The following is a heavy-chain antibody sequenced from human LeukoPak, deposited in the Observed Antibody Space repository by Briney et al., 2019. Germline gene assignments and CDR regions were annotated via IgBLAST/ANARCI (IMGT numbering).Heavy chain of an antibody. CDR2: INTNTGNP. V-gene: IGHV7-4-1*02. CDR3: ARGPPYSSSWYLDYYYMDV. D-gene: IGHD6-13*01. Sequence: ASVKVSCKASGYTFTSYAMNWVRQAPGQGLEWMGWINTNTGNPTYAQGFTGRFVFSLDTSISTAYLQISSLKAEDTAVYYCARGPPYSSSWYLDYYYMDVWGKGTTVTVSS. J-gene: IGHJ6*03. CDR1: GYTFTSYA.